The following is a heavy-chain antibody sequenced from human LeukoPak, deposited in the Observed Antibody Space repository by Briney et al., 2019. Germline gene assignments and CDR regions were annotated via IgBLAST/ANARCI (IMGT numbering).Heavy chain of an antibody. CDR2: IYYSGST. D-gene: IGHD3-22*01. CDR3: ARVTYYYDSSGYYY. V-gene: IGHV4-39*01. Sequence: SETLSLTCTVSGGSISSSSYYWGWIRQPPGKGLEWIGSIYYSGSTYYNPFLKSRVTISVDTSKNQFSLKLSSVTAADTAVYCCARVTYYYDSSGYYYWGQGTLVTVSS. CDR1: GGSISSSSYY. J-gene: IGHJ4*02.